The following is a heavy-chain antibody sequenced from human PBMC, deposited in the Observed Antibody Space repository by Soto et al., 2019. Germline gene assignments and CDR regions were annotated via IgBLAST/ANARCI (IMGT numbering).Heavy chain of an antibody. D-gene: IGHD3-9*01. CDR1: GYSLSSYS. CDR2: IDPSDGSA. V-gene: IGHV1-46*01. J-gene: IGHJ5*02. CDR3: GRALPRSPIFNP. Sequence: ASVKISCKASGYSLSSYSIHWVRQAPGQGLEWMGVIDPSDGSATYAQKFQGRVSMTRDMSTSTVYMEMSRLTFEDTAVYFCGRALPRSPIFNPWGQGTQVTVSS.